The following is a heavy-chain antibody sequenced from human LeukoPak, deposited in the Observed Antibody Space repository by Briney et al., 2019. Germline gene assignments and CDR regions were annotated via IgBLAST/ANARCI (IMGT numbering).Heavy chain of an antibody. J-gene: IGHJ3*02. Sequence: PGRSLRLTCAASGFTFSNYDMHWVRQAPGKGLEWVAVIWYDGSNKYYADSVKGRFTLSRDNSKNTLYLQMNSLRAEDTAVYYCARPRRGSSGPFEALDTWGQGTKVTVSS. CDR2: IWYDGSNK. CDR3: ARPRRGSSGPFEALDT. CDR1: GFTFSNYD. D-gene: IGHD6-19*01. V-gene: IGHV3-33*01.